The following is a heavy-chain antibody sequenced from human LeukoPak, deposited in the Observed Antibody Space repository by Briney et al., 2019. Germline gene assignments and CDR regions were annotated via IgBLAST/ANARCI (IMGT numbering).Heavy chain of an antibody. V-gene: IGHV3-7*01. D-gene: IGHD6-19*01. CDR1: GFTLSSYW. Sequence: GGSLRLSCAASGFTLSSYWMSWVRQAPGKGLEWVANIKQDESEKYYVDSVKGRFTISRDNAKNSLYLQMNSLRGEDTAVYYCARETYSSGWYYFDYWGQGTLVTVSS. J-gene: IGHJ4*02. CDR3: ARETYSSGWYYFDY. CDR2: IKQDESEK.